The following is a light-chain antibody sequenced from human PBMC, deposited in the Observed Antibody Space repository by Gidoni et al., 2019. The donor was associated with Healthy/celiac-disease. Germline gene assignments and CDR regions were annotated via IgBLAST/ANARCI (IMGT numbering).Light chain of an antibody. V-gene: IGLV2-14*01. CDR2: EVS. CDR3: SSYTSSSTLGV. CDR1: RSDVGGYNY. Sequence: QSAMTQPASVSGSPGPSITISCTGTRSDVGGYNYVSWYQQHPGKAPKLMIYEVSNRPSGVSTRFSGSKSGNTASLTISGLQAEDEADYYCSSYTSSSTLGVFGGGTKLTVL. J-gene: IGLJ2*01.